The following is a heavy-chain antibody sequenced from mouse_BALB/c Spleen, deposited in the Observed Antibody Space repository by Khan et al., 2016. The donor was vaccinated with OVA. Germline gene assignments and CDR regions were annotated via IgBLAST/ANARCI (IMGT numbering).Heavy chain of an antibody. CDR1: GYTFTNYV. D-gene: IGHD2-1*01. Sequence: QFQLVQSGPELKKPGETVKISCKASGYTFTNYVMNWVKQAPGKGLKWMGWINTYTGEPTYSDDFKGRFAFSLETSASTAYLQINNLKNEDTATYFCAWGNRDFDYWGQGTTLTVSS. CDR3: AWGNRDFDY. CDR2: INTYTGEP. J-gene: IGHJ2*01. V-gene: IGHV9-3-1*01.